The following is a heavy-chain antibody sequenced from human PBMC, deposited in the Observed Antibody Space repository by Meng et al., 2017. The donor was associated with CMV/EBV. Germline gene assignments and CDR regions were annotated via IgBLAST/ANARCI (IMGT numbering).Heavy chain of an antibody. Sequence: SETLSLTCTVSGGSISSYYRSWIRQPPGKGLEWIGYIYYSGSTNYNPSLKSRVTISVDTSKNQFSLKLSSVTAADTAVYYCARDLSSSWYGIDYWGQGTLVTVSS. D-gene: IGHD6-13*01. CDR1: GGSISSYY. J-gene: IGHJ4*02. CDR2: IYYSGST. CDR3: ARDLSSSWYGIDY. V-gene: IGHV4-59*01.